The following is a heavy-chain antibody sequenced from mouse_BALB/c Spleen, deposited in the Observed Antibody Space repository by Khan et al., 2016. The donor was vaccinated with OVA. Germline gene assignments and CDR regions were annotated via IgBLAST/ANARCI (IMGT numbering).Heavy chain of an antibody. Sequence: EVQLQESGPGLVKPSQSLSLTCTVTGYSITSEYAWNWIRQFPGNKLEWMGYINYRGNTRYNPSLKSRISITRDTSKNQFFLQLNSVTTEDTATYYCTRKDYYDYDPFPYWGQGTLVTVSA. CDR3: TRKDYYDYDPFPY. D-gene: IGHD2-4*01. CDR2: INYRGNT. CDR1: GYSITSEYA. V-gene: IGHV3-2*02. J-gene: IGHJ3*01.